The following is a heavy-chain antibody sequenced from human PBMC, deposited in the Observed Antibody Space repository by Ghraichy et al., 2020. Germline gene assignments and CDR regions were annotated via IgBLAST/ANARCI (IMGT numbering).Heavy chain of an antibody. V-gene: IGHV5-51*01. CDR2: FYPGDSDT. CDR3: ARLGLGDCSSISCYYFDL. D-gene: IGHD2-2*01. Sequence: GESLNISCKASGYSFTRDWIGWVRQMPGKGLEWMGIFYPGDSDTRYSRSFQGQVTISADKSISTAYLQWSRLEASDTAMYYCARLGLGDCSSISCYYFDLWGQGTLVTVSS. J-gene: IGHJ4*02. CDR1: GYSFTRDW.